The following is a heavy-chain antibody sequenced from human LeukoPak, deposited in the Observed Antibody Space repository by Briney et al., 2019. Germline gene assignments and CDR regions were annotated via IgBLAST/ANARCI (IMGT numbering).Heavy chain of an antibody. Sequence: PGGSLRLSCAASGFAFSSYAMGWVRQAPGKGLEWVSAISGSGGSTYYADSVKGRFTISRDNSKNTLYPQMNSLRAEDTAVYYCAKDPRRGYSYGYVDYWGQGTLVTVSS. CDR2: ISGSGGST. V-gene: IGHV3-23*01. CDR1: GFAFSSYA. D-gene: IGHD5-18*01. J-gene: IGHJ4*02. CDR3: AKDPRRGYSYGYVDY.